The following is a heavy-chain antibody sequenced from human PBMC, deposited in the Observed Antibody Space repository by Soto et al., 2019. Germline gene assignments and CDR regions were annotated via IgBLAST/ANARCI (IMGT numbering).Heavy chain of an antibody. CDR3: ARENYDILTGYFMSPDY. CDR2: VNAGNGNT. V-gene: IGHV1-3*01. CDR1: GYTFTSYA. Sequence: ASVKVSCKASGYTFTSYAMHWVRQAPGQRLEWMGWVNAGNGNTKYSQKFQGRVTITRDTSASTAYMELSSLRSEDTAVYYCARENYDILTGYFMSPDYWGQGTLVTVSS. D-gene: IGHD3-9*01. J-gene: IGHJ4*02.